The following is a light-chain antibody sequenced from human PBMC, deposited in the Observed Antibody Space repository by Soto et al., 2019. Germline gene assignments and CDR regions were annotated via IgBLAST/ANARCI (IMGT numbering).Light chain of an antibody. V-gene: IGKV3-15*01. CDR1: QSIGTN. Sequence: EVVMTQSPDTVSVSPGERTSLSCWASQSIGTNLGWYQQKPGQAPRLLISKTSTRATGVPARFSGSGSGTEFTLTISSLQSEDIAIYYCQQYAGWPLTIGGGTKVDIK. CDR2: KTS. J-gene: IGKJ4*01. CDR3: QQYAGWPLT.